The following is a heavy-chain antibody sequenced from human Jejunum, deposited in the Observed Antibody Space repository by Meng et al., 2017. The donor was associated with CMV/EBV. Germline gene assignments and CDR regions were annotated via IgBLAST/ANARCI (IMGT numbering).Heavy chain of an antibody. CDR3: ARIAWNVAAF. Sequence: QIHLQQSGPGLVKPSQTLSLTCDISGDSVSSNSAAWNWIRQSPSRGLEWLGRTYYRAKLYHDYAASVESRITINPDKSKNQFSLQLNSVTPDDTAVYYCARIAWNVAAFWGQGTLVTVSS. CDR1: GDSVSSNSAA. D-gene: IGHD1-1*01. V-gene: IGHV6-1*01. J-gene: IGHJ4*02. CDR2: TYYRAKLYH.